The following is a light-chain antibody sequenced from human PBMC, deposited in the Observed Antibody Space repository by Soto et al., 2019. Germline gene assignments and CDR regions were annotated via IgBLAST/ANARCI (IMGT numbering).Light chain of an antibody. CDR2: GAS. CDR3: QQYGSSRT. J-gene: IGKJ4*01. CDR1: QSVSSN. V-gene: IGKV3-20*01. Sequence: EIVLTQSPATLSVSPGESATLSCRASQSVSSNLAWYQQKPGQAPRLLISGASSRATGIPDRFSGSGSGTDFTLTISRLEPEDFAVDYCQQYGSSRTFGGGTKVDIK.